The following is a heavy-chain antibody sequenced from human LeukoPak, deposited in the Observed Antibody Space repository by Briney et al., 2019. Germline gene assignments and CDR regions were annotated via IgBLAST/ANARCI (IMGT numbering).Heavy chain of an antibody. CDR3: ARVIGGPYSSSWKYYFDY. CDR1: GYTFTSYG. V-gene: IGHV1-18*01. Sequence: ASVKVSCKASGYTFTSYGISWVRQAPGQGLEWMGWISAYNGNTNYAQKLQGRVTMTTDTSTSTAYMELRSLRSDDTAVYYCARVIGGPYSSSWKYYFDYWGQGTLVTVSS. CDR2: ISAYNGNT. J-gene: IGHJ4*02. D-gene: IGHD6-13*01.